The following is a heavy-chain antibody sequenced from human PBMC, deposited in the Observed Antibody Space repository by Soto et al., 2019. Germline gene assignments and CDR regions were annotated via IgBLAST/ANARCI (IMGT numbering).Heavy chain of an antibody. J-gene: IGHJ6*02. D-gene: IGHD6-19*01. Sequence: PSETLSLTCTVSGGSISSSSYYWGWIRQPPGKGLEWIGSIYYSGSTYYNPSLKSRVTISVDTSKNQFSLKLSSVTAADTAVYYCARQQWLVRVNYYYGMDAWGQGTTVTVSS. CDR3: ARQQWLVRVNYYYGMDA. CDR1: GGSISSSSYY. CDR2: IYYSGST. V-gene: IGHV4-39*01.